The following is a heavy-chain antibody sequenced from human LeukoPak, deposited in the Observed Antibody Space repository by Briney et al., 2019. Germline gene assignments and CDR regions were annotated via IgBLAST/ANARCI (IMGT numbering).Heavy chain of an antibody. CDR3: ARASGGGQTSFDF. D-gene: IGHD3-16*01. J-gene: IGHJ3*01. CDR2: TNPNSGDT. V-gene: IGHV1-2*02. CDR1: GYRFTAYS. Sequence: ASVKVSYKASGYRFTAYSMHWVRQAPGLGLEWMGWTNPNSGDTKSAQNFQARVTMTRDTSISTVYLELSSLRSDDTAVFYCARASGGGQTSFDFWGQGTVVTVSS.